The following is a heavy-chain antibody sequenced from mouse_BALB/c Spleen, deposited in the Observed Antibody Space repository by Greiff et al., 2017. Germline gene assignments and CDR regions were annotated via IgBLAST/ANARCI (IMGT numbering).Heavy chain of an antibody. CDR1: GFSLTSYG. V-gene: IGHV2-9*02. CDR2: IWAGGST. J-gene: IGHJ4*01. D-gene: IGHD1-1*02. CDR3: ARDGGLWAMDY. Sequence: VKLMESGPGLVAPSQSLSITCTVSGFSLTSYGVHWVRQPPGKGLEWLGVIWAGGSTNYNSALMSRLSISKDNSKSQVFLKMNSLQTDDTAMYYCARDGGLWAMDYWGQGTSVTVSS.